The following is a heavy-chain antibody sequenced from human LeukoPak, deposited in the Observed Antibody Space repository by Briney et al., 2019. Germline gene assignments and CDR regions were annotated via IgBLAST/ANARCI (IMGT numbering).Heavy chain of an antibody. V-gene: IGHV4-34*01. Sequence: PSETLSLTCAVYGGSFSGYYWSWIRQPPGKGLEWIGEINHSGSTNYNPSLKSRVTISVDTSKNQFSLKLSSVTAADTAVYYCARGTYDFWSGYYGYNWFDPWGQGTLVAVSS. CDR3: ARGTYDFWSGYYGYNWFDP. J-gene: IGHJ5*02. D-gene: IGHD3-3*01. CDR1: GGSFSGYY. CDR2: INHSGST.